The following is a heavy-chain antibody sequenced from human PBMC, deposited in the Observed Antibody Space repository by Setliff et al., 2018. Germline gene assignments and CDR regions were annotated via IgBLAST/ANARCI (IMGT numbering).Heavy chain of an antibody. V-gene: IGHV1-69*13. J-gene: IGHJ6*03. Sequence: ASVKVSCKASEGTFSSYAISWVRQAPGQGLEWMGGIIPMFTTANYAQTFQGRVTITADESTSTAYMELSSLTSEDTAVYYCARVSARRRYYYYMDVWGKGTTVTV. CDR1: EGTFSSYA. CDR2: IIPMFTTA. D-gene: IGHD6-6*01. CDR3: ARVSARRRYYYYMDV.